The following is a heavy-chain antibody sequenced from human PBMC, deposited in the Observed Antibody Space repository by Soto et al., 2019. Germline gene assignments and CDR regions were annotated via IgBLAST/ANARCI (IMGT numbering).Heavy chain of an antibody. CDR3: ARRAAMVTPRFYYYYMDV. CDR1: GFTFSSYS. V-gene: IGHV3-21*04. CDR2: ISSSSSYI. J-gene: IGHJ6*03. Sequence: GGSLRLSCAASGFTFSSYSMNWVRQAPGKGLEWVSSISSSSSYIYYADSVKGRFTISRDNAKNSLYLQMNSLRAEDTAVYYCARRAAMVTPRFYYYYMDVWGKGTTVTVSS. D-gene: IGHD5-18*01.